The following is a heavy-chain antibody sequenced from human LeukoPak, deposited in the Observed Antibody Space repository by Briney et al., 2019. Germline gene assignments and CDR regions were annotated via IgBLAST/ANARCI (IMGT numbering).Heavy chain of an antibody. CDR3: ARVGYSSAWSNFDY. CDR2: VKPNSGGT. J-gene: IGHJ4*02. Sequence: ASVKVSFKASGYTFTDYYIHWVRQAPGQGFEWMGWVKPNSGGTNYAQKVQGRVTMTRDTSISTAYMELSRLTSDDTAVYYCARVGYSSAWSNFDYWGQGTLVTVSS. V-gene: IGHV1-2*02. CDR1: GYTFTDYY. D-gene: IGHD6-19*01.